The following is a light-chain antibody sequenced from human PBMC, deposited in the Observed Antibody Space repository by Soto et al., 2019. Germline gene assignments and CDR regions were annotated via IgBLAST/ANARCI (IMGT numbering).Light chain of an antibody. CDR2: EVT. V-gene: IGLV2-8*01. CDR3: QSYDSDFVI. J-gene: IGLJ2*01. Sequence: QSVLTQPPSASGSPGQSVTISCTGTSSDVGGYNYVSWFQQHPGKAPKLMIYEVTKRPSGVPDRFSASKSGNTASLTVSGLQAEDEADYYCQSYDSDFVIFGGGTKLTVL. CDR1: SSDVGGYNY.